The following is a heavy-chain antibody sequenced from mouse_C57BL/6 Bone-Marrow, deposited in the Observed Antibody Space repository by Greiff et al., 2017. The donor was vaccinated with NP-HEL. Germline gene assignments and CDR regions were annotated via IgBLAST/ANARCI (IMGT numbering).Heavy chain of an antibody. CDR2: IYPGSGST. Sequence: QVQLQQPGAELVKPGASVKMSCKASGYTFTSYWITWVKQRPGQGLEWIGDIYPGSGSTNYNEKFKSKATLTVDKSSSTAYMQLSSLTSEDSAVYYCARTPITTVVARNYFDYWGQGTTLTVSS. D-gene: IGHD1-1*01. J-gene: IGHJ2*01. V-gene: IGHV1-55*01. CDR3: ARTPITTVVARNYFDY. CDR1: GYTFTSYW.